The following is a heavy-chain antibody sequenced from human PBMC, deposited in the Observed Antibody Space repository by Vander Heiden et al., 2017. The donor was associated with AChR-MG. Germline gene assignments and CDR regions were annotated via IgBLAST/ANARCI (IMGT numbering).Heavy chain of an antibody. CDR2: IYPGDSDT. Sequence: EVQLVQSGAEVKKPGESLKIPCKGSGYSFTSYGIGWVRQMPGKGLEWMGIIYPGDSDTRYSPSFQGQVTISADKSISTAYLQWSSLKASDTAMYYCARQEAEGGSSSWVPLRYWGQGTLVTVSS. D-gene: IGHD6-13*01. J-gene: IGHJ4*02. V-gene: IGHV5-51*01. CDR3: ARQEAEGGSSSWVPLRY. CDR1: GYSFTSYG.